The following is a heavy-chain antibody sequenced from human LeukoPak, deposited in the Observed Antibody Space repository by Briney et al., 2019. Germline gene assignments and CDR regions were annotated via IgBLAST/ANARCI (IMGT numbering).Heavy chain of an antibody. V-gene: IGHV3-21*01. Sequence: GGSLGLSCAASGFTFSSYSMNWVRQAPGKGLEWVSSISSSSSYIYYADSVKGRFTISRDNAKNSLYLQMNSLRAEDTAVYYCARGGYGDLKIYYFDYWGQGTLVTVSS. CDR3: ARGGYGDLKIYYFDY. CDR1: GFTFSSYS. J-gene: IGHJ4*02. D-gene: IGHD4-17*01. CDR2: ISSSSSYI.